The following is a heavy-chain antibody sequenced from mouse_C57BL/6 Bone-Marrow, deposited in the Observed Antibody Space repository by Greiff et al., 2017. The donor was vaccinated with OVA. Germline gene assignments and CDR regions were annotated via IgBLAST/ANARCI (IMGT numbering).Heavy chain of an antibody. CDR2: IDPENGDT. Sequence: SGAELVRPGASVKLSCTASGFNIKDDYMHWVKQRPEQGLEWIGWIDPENGDTEYASQFQGKATITADTSSNTAYLQLSSLTSEDTAVYYCTTSSPYYGSSHWYFDVWGTGTTVTVSS. J-gene: IGHJ1*03. CDR1: GFNIKDDY. CDR3: TTSSPYYGSSHWYFDV. D-gene: IGHD1-1*01. V-gene: IGHV14-4*01.